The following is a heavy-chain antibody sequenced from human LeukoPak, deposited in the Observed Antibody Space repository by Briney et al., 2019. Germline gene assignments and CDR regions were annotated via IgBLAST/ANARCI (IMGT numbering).Heavy chain of an antibody. CDR2: ISNDGNIK. CDR1: GFTFSTYS. CDR3: ARDPGSRLVGEYNWFDP. J-gene: IGHJ5*02. D-gene: IGHD3-10*01. V-gene: IGHV3-30-3*01. Sequence: GGSLRLSCATSGFTFSTYSMHWVRQAPGKGLEWVAVISNDGNIKWTADSVKGRFTISRDNSKNTLNLQMNSLRAEDTAVYYCARDPGSRLVGEYNWFDPWGQGTLVTVSS.